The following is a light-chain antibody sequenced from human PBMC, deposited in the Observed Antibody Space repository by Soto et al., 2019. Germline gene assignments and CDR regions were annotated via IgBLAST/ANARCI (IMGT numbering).Light chain of an antibody. J-gene: IGKJ5*01. CDR2: AAS. Sequence: DIQLTQSPSFLSASVGDRVTITCRASQGITSNLAWYQQKPGKAPKLVIYAASTLQSGVPSRFSGSGSGTEFTLTISSLQPEDFATYYCQQFNSYPITFGQGTRLESK. V-gene: IGKV1-9*01. CDR3: QQFNSYPIT. CDR1: QGITSN.